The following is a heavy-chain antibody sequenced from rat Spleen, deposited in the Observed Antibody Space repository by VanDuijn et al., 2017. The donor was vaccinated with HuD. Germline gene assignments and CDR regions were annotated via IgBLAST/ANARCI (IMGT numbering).Heavy chain of an antibody. CDR3: ATTPGRPFAY. CDR2: ISPSGGYT. Sequence: EVQLVESGGGLVQPGRSLKLSCAASGFTFSDYYMAWVRQAPTKGLEWVASISPSGGYTYYRDSVKGRFTISRDDAKSTLYLQMDSLRSEDTATYYCATTPGRPFAYWGQGTLVTVSS. D-gene: IGHD5-1*01. V-gene: IGHV5-25*01. CDR1: GFTFSDYY. J-gene: IGHJ3*01.